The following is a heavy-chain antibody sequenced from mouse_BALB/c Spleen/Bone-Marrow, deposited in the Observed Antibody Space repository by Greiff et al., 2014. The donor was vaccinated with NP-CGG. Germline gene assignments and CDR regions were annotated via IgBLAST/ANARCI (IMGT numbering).Heavy chain of an antibody. J-gene: IGHJ3*01. CDR1: GYTLTDYA. D-gene: IGHD2-2*01. CDR3: ARSGYGYDWFAY. V-gene: IGHV1-67*01. Sequence: QVQLQQSGPELVRPGVSVKISCKGSGYTLTDYAMHWVKQSHAKSLEWIGVISTYSGNTNYNQKFKGKATMTVDKSSSTAYMELARLTSEDSAIYYCARSGYGYDWFAYWGQGTLVTVSA. CDR2: ISTYSGNT.